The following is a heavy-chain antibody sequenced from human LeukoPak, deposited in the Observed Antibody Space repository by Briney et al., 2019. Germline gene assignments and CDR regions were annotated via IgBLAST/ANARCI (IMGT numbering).Heavy chain of an antibody. V-gene: IGHV4-34*01. CDR3: ATRKLGNGY. CDR1: GASFSGFH. Sequence: PSETLSLTCAVYGASFSGFHWSWIRQPPGKGLEWIGYIYYTETRYNPSLKSRVTISADTSKDQFSLKLYSVTAADTAVYYCATRKLGNGYWGQGTLVTVSS. J-gene: IGHJ4*02. D-gene: IGHD7-27*01. CDR2: IYYTET.